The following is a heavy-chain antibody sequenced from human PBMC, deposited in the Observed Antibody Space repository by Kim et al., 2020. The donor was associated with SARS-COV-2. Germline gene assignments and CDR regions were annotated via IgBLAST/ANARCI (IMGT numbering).Heavy chain of an antibody. Sequence: DSVKGRFTISRDKSKNTLYLQMNSLRAEDTAVYYCAKDRKAHYYYYGMDVWGQGTTVTVSS. J-gene: IGHJ6*02. CDR3: AKDRKAHYYYYGMDV. V-gene: IGHV3-23*03.